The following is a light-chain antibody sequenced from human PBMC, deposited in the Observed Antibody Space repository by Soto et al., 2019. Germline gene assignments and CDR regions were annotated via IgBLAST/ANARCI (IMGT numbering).Light chain of an antibody. J-gene: IGKJ4*01. V-gene: IGKV2-28*01. CDR2: LGS. CDR1: QSLLHSNGYNY. Sequence: DIVMTQSPLSLPVTPGEPASISCRSSQSLLHSNGYNYLDWYLQKPGQSPQLLIYLGSNRASGVPDRFSGSGSGTDFTLKISRVEAEDVGVYYCMKALQTPPTFGVGPKVEIK. CDR3: MKALQTPPT.